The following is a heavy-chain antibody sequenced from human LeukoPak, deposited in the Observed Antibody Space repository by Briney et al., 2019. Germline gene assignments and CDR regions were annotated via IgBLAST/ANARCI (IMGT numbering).Heavy chain of an antibody. V-gene: IGHV1-69*04. CDR2: IIPILGIA. CDR1: GGTFSSYA. Sequence: SVKVSCKASGGTFSSYAISWVRQAPGQGLEWMGRIIPILGIANYAQKFQGRVTTTRDTSTSTVYMELSSLRSEDTAVYYCARDGSPHVSMTVVTSPDYWGQGTLVTVSS. J-gene: IGHJ4*02. D-gene: IGHD3-22*01. CDR3: ARDGSPHVSMTVVTSPDY.